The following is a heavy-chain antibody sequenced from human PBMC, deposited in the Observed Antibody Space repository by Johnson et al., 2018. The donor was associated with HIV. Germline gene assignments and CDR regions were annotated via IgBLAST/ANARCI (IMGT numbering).Heavy chain of an antibody. V-gene: IGHV3-30-3*01. CDR1: GFTFSSYA. CDR2: ISYDGSNK. CDR3: ARAPYNWNLGLYGAFDM. D-gene: IGHD1-20*01. Sequence: VQLVESGGGVVQPGRSLRLSCAASGFTFSSYAMHWVRQAPGKGLEWVAVISYDGSNKYYADSVKGRFTISRDNAKNSLYLQMISLRAEDTAVYYCARAPYNWNLGLYGAFDMWGQGTMVTVSS. J-gene: IGHJ3*02.